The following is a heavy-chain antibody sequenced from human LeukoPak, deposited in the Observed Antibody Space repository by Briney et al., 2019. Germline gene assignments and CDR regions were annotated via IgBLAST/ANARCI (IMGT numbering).Heavy chain of an antibody. CDR2: IYYSGST. CDR3: ARGPYYGST. CDR1: GGSISSYY. J-gene: IGHJ5*02. Sequence: SETLSLTCTVSGGSISSYYWSWIQQPPGKGLEWIGYIYYSGSTNYNPSLKSRVTISVDTSKNQFSLKLSSVTAEDTAVYYCARGPYYGSTWGQGTLVTVSS. V-gene: IGHV4-59*01. D-gene: IGHD3-10*01.